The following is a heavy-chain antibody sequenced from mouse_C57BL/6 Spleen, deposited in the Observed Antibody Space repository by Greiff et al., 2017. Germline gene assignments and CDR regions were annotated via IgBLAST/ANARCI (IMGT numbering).Heavy chain of an antibody. J-gene: IGHJ4*01. CDR3: ARSRHYYGSSYYYAMDY. V-gene: IGHV1-80*01. CDR2: IYPGDGDT. Sequence: VQLQQSGAELVKPGASVKISCKASGYAFSSYWMNWVKQRPGKGLEWIGQIYPGDGDTNYNGKFKGKATLTADKSSSTAYMQLSSLTSEDSAVYFCARSRHYYGSSYYYAMDYWGQGTSVTVSS. CDR1: GYAFSSYW. D-gene: IGHD1-1*01.